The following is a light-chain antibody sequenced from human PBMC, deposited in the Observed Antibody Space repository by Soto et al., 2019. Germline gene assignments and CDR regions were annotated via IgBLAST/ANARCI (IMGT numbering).Light chain of an antibody. Sequence: ENVLTQSPGTLSLSPGERATLSCRASESVTSNYLAWYQQKPGQTPRLLIYDASTRATGIPDRFSGSGSGTDFTLTISRLEPEDFAVYHCQQYGSSPPYTFGQGTKLEIK. V-gene: IGKV3-20*01. J-gene: IGKJ2*01. CDR2: DAS. CDR3: QQYGSSPPYT. CDR1: ESVTSNY.